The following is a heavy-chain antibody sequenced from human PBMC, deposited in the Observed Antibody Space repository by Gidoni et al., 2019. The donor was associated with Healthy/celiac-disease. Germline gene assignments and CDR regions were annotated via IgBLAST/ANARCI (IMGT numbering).Heavy chain of an antibody. J-gene: IGHJ5*02. CDR2: ISSSSSYI. CDR3: ARAKRRYDWFDP. D-gene: IGHD5-12*01. Sequence: EVQLVESGGGLVKPGGSLRLACAASGFTFSSYSMNWVRQAPGKGMEWVSSISSSSSYIYYADSVKGRFTISRDNAKNSLYLQMNSLRAEDTAVYYCARAKRRYDWFDPWGQGTLVTVSS. V-gene: IGHV3-21*01. CDR1: GFTFSSYS.